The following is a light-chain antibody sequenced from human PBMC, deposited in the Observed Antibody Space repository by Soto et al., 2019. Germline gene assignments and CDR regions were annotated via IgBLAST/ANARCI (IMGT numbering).Light chain of an antibody. V-gene: IGKV1-39*01. J-gene: IGKJ2*01. CDR3: QQTYSAQYT. CDR2: ATS. Sequence: DVQMTQSPSALSASVVDRFSLTCLAGQNVGSFVNLYQQKPGKAPRLLIYATSNLQSGVTSRISGSGSGTEFTLTISSLQPEDFATYFCQQTYSAQYTSGQRAMVDIK. CDR1: QNVGSF.